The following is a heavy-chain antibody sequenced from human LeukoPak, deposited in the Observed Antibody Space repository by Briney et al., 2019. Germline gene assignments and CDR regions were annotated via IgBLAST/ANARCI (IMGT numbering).Heavy chain of an antibody. CDR3: ASRRPLWFGEYPPQNYFDY. Sequence: SETLSLTCAVYGGSISHYYWSWIRQSPGKGPECIGEINHSGSTNYNPSLKSRVTISVDTSKNQFSLKLSSVTAADTAVYYCASRRPLWFGEYPPQNYFDYWGQGTLVTVSS. CDR1: GGSISHYY. D-gene: IGHD3-10*01. CDR2: INHSGST. J-gene: IGHJ4*02. V-gene: IGHV4-34*01.